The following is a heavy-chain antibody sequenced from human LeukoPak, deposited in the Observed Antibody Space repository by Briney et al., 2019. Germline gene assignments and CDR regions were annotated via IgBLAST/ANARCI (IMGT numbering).Heavy chain of an antibody. Sequence: ASETLSLTCTVSAYSISDGFVWGWIRQAPGKGLEWIGSIYHSGTSYYNPSLKSRISMSVDTSKNQFSLNLSSVTAADTAVYYCTRLSHVAGAPKVSWFDPWGQGTLSPSPQ. CDR1: AYSISDGFV. CDR3: TRLSHVAGAPKVSWFDP. J-gene: IGHJ5*02. CDR2: IYHSGTS. V-gene: IGHV4-38-2*02. D-gene: IGHD1-26*01.